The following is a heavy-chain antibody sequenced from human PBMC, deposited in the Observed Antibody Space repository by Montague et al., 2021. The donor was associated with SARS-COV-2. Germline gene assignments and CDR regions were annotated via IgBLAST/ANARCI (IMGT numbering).Heavy chain of an antibody. CDR1: GGSFSGYY. CDR3: VRGVRQLGVRYYYYYIGV. D-gene: IGHD6-6*01. Sequence: SETLSLTCAVYGGSFSGYYWSWIRQPPGKGLEWIGEINHSGSTNYNPSLKSRVTISMDTSKNQFSLKLSSVTAADTAVYYCVRGVRQLGVRYYYYYIGVWDKGTTVTVSS. J-gene: IGHJ6*03. CDR2: INHSGST. V-gene: IGHV4-34*01.